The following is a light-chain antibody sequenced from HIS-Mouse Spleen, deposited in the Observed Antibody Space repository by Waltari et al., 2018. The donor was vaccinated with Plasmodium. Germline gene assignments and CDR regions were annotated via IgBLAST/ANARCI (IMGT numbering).Light chain of an antibody. CDR2: GAS. V-gene: IGKV3-15*01. J-gene: IGKJ1*01. CDR3: QQYNNWPAWT. Sequence: ERVMTQSPSTLSVSPGERATLPCSASQSVISNLAWYQQKPGQAPRPLLYGASTRATGIPARFSGSGSGTEFTITISSMQSEDFAVYYCQQYNNWPAWTFGQGTKVEIK. CDR1: QSVISN.